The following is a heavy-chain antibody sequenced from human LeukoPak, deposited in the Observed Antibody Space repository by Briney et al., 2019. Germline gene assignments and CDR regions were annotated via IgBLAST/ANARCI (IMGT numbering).Heavy chain of an antibody. V-gene: IGHV3-7*01. J-gene: IGHJ3*02. Sequence: PGGSLRLSCAASGFTFSSYWMSWVRQAPGKGPEWVANIKQDGSEKYYVDSVKGRFTISRDNAKNSLYLQMNSLRAEDTAVYYCARDSPRIAVAGTGGDAFDIWGQGTMVTVSS. D-gene: IGHD6-19*01. CDR2: IKQDGSEK. CDR1: GFTFSSYW. CDR3: ARDSPRIAVAGTGGDAFDI.